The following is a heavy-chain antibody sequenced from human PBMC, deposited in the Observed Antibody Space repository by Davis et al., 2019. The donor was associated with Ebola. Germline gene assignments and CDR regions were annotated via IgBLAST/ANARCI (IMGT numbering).Heavy chain of an antibody. CDR3: AKGDIVVVVAATPTN. Sequence: GESLKISCAASGFTFSSYWMHWVRQAPGKGLVWVSRINSDGRTTAYADSVKGRFTISRDNSKNTLYLQMNSLRAEDTAVYYCAKGDIVVVVAATPTNWGQGTLVTVSS. CDR1: GFTFSSYW. V-gene: IGHV3-74*01. D-gene: IGHD2-15*01. CDR2: INSDGRTT. J-gene: IGHJ4*02.